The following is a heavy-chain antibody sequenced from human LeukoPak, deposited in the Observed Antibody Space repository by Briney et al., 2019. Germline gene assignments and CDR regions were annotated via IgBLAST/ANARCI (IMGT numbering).Heavy chain of an antibody. J-gene: IGHJ4*02. D-gene: IGHD3-22*01. CDR2: ISSSSSTI. V-gene: IGHV3-48*01. CDR1: GFTFSSYS. CDR3: ARTDSSRYYSHFYFDY. Sequence: GGSLRLSCAASGFTFSSYSMNWVRQAPGKGLEWVSYISSSSSTIYYADSLKGRFTISRDNAKNSLYLQMNRLRAEDTAVYYCARTDSSRYYSHFYFDYWGQGTLVTVSS.